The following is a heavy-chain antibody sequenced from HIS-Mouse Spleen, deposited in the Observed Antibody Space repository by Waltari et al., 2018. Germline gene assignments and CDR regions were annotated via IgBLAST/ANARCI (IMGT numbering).Heavy chain of an antibody. Sequence: EVQLVESGGGLVQPGRSLRLSCAASGFTFDDYAMHWVRQAPGKGLEWVSGISWNSGSIGYADSVKGRFTISRDNAKNSLYLQMNSLRAEDTALYYCAKDGRSLNYWGQGTLVTVS. CDR2: ISWNSGSI. CDR3: AKDGRSLNY. CDR1: GFTFDDYA. V-gene: IGHV3-9*01. J-gene: IGHJ4*02.